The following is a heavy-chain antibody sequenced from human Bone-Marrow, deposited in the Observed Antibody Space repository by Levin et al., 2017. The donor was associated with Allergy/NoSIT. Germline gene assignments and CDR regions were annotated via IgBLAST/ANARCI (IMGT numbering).Heavy chain of an antibody. J-gene: IGHJ3*02. CDR2: IFHVGHT. Sequence: SQTLSLTCALSDGSISSGPYSWSWIRQPPGKGLEWIGYIFHVGHTYYNPSLKGRVTMSLDMSKNQFSLNLSSVTAADTAVYYCARGAPMIVVGDDAFDIWGQGTMVTVSS. CDR1: DGSISSGPYS. CDR3: ARGAPMIVVGDDAFDI. V-gene: IGHV4-30-2*01. D-gene: IGHD3-22*01.